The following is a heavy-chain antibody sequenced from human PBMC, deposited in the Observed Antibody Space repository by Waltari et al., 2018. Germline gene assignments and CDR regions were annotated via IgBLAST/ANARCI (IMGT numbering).Heavy chain of an antibody. CDR3: ARGKDGAVAGPAALDI. Sequence: QVQLQESGPGLVKPSQTLSLTCTVSGGSISSYYWSWIRQPPGKGLEWIGYIYYSGSTNYNPSPKSRVTISVDTSKNQFSLKLSSVTAADTAVYYCARGKDGAVAGPAALDIWGQGTMVTVSS. J-gene: IGHJ3*02. D-gene: IGHD6-19*01. CDR1: GGSISSYY. V-gene: IGHV4-59*01. CDR2: IYYSGST.